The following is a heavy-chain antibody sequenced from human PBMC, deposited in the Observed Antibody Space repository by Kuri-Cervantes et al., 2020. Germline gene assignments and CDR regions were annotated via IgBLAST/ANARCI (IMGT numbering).Heavy chain of an antibody. D-gene: IGHD6-19*01. CDR3: ARSGASSGWYGEEYYFDY. CDR2: ISYDGSNK. Sequence: GESLKISCAASGFAFSSYAMHWVRQAPGKGLEWVAVISYDGSNKYYADSVKGRFTISRDNSKNTLYLQMNSLRAEDTAAYYCARSGASSGWYGEEYYFDYWGQGTLVTVSS. J-gene: IGHJ4*02. V-gene: IGHV3-30-3*01. CDR1: GFAFSSYA.